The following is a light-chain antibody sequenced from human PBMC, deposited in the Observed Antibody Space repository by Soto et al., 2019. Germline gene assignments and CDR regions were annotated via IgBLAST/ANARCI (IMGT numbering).Light chain of an antibody. J-gene: IGLJ2*01. CDR2: DVS. CDR1: SSDVSAYDR. V-gene: IGLV2-18*02. CDR3: SSVTTKTTLV. Sequence: QSALTQPPSVSGSPGQSVTISCTGTSSDVSAYDRVSWYQQPPGTAPRVMIYDVSNRPSGVPDRFSGSKSGNTASLTISGLLPEDEADYYCSSVTTKTTLVFGGGTQLTVL.